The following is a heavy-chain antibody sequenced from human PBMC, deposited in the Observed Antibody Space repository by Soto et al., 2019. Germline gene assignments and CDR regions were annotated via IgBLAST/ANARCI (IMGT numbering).Heavy chain of an antibody. V-gene: IGHV1-46*01. D-gene: IGHD5-12*01. Sequence: ASVKVSCKASGYTFINYYIHWVRQAPGQGLEWMGIMNPNSGSTSYAQKFQGRVTMTTDTSTSTVHMEVRSLRSDDTAVYYCAREGVAPYYYYGMDVWGQGTPVTVSS. CDR3: AREGVAPYYYYGMDV. CDR1: GYTFINYY. J-gene: IGHJ6*02. CDR2: MNPNSGST.